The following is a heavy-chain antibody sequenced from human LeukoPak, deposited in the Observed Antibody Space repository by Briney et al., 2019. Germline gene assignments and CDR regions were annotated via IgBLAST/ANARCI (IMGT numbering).Heavy chain of an antibody. V-gene: IGHV4-61*08. CDR2: VYYSGST. J-gene: IGHJ4*02. CDR1: GDPISGYSDY. D-gene: IGHD1-26*01. Sequence: SETLSLTCTVSGDPISGYSDYKWTWIRQPTGKGLQWIGYVYYSGSTNYNPSLRSRVTISVDTSKNQFSLKLTSVTAADTAVYYCAREYSGFDHWGQGTLVTVSS. CDR3: AREYSGFDH.